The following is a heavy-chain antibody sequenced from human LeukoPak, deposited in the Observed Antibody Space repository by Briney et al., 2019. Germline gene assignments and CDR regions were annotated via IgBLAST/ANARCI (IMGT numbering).Heavy chain of an antibody. Sequence: SETLSLTCAVYGGSFSGYYWSWIRQPPGKGLEWIGEINHSGSTNYNPSLKSRVTISVDTSKNQSSLKLSSVTAADTAVYYCARAKSIAVAGTLTLVDYWGQGTLVTVSS. J-gene: IGHJ4*02. D-gene: IGHD6-19*01. CDR1: GGSFSGYY. CDR2: INHSGST. CDR3: ARAKSIAVAGTLTLVDY. V-gene: IGHV4-34*01.